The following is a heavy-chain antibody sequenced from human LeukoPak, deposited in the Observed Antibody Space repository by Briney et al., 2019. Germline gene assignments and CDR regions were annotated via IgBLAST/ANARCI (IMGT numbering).Heavy chain of an antibody. CDR3: ARICSGGSCYRDY. Sequence: ASVKVSCKASGYTFTGYYMHWVRQAPGQGLGWMGRINPNSGGTNYAQKFQGRVTMTRDTSISTAYMELSRLRSDDTAVFYCARICSGGSCYRDYWGQGTLVTVSS. CDR1: GYTFTGYY. D-gene: IGHD2-15*01. CDR2: INPNSGGT. V-gene: IGHV1-2*06. J-gene: IGHJ4*02.